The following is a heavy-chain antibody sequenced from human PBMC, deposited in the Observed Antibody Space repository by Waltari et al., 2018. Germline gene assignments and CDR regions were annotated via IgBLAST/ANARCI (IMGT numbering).Heavy chain of an antibody. CDR3: ARGGLYGQQLLESAFEI. J-gene: IGHJ3*02. CDR2: IIPMFGTA. Sequence: QVQLVQSGAELKKPGSSVKVSCRVSGASFSTHAITWVRQAPGQGLEWMGGIIPMFGTANYAQKIQDRVTINTDESMTTAYMHLSSLTSDDTAVYYCARGGLYGQQLLESAFEIWGQGTKVTVSS. V-gene: IGHV1-69*05. CDR1: GASFSTHA. D-gene: IGHD6-13*01.